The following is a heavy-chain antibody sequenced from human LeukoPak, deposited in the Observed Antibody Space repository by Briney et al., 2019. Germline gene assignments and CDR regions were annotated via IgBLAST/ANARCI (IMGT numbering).Heavy chain of an antibody. J-gene: IGHJ4*02. CDR3: ARAAPDYGSGSYYKDY. Sequence: SQTLSLTCTVSGGSISSGGYYWSWIRQHPGKGLEWIGYIYYSGSTYYNPSLKSRVTISVDTSKNQFPLKLSSVTAADTAVYYCARAAPDYGSGSYYKDYWGQGTLVTVSS. V-gene: IGHV4-31*03. CDR2: IYYSGST. D-gene: IGHD3-10*01. CDR1: GGSISSGGYY.